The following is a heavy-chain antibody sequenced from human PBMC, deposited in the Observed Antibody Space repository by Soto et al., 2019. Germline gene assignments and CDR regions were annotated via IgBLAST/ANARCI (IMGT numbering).Heavy chain of an antibody. CDR2: ISYDGSNK. D-gene: IGHD5-18*01. V-gene: IGHV3-30-3*01. Sequence: GGSLRLSCAASGFTFSSYAMHWVRQAPGKGLEWVAVISYDGSNKYYADSVKGRFTISRDNSKNTLYLQMNSLRAEDTVVYYCARDPLWGTAMVLWYFDLWGRGTLVTVSS. J-gene: IGHJ2*01. CDR3: ARDPLWGTAMVLWYFDL. CDR1: GFTFSSYA.